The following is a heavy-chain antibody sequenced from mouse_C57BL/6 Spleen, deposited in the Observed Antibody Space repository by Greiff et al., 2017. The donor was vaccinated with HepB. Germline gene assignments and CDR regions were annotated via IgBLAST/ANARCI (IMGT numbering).Heavy chain of an antibody. D-gene: IGHD1-1*01. Sequence: EVKLVESGAELVKPGASVKLSCTASGFNIKDYYMHWVKQRTEQGLEWIGRIDPEDGETKYAPKFQGKATITADTSSNTAYLQLSSLTSEDTAVYYCARCYYGSSYDWYFDVWGTGTTVTVSS. CDR1: GFNIKDYY. J-gene: IGHJ1*03. V-gene: IGHV14-2*01. CDR2: IDPEDGET. CDR3: ARCYYGSSYDWYFDV.